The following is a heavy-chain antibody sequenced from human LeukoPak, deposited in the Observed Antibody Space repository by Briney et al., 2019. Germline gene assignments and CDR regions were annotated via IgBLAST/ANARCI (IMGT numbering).Heavy chain of an antibody. CDR3: ARSRGLYYYYAMDV. CDR2: ISSRSTYI. J-gene: IGHJ6*02. D-gene: IGHD1-26*01. Sequence: PGGSLRLSCAASGFTFSNYSMNWVRQAPRKGLEWVSSISSRSTYIQYADSVKGRFTFSRDNAKDSLYLQMNSLRAEDTAVYYCARSRGLYYYYAMDVWGQGTTVAVSS. V-gene: IGHV3-21*01. CDR1: GFTFSNYS.